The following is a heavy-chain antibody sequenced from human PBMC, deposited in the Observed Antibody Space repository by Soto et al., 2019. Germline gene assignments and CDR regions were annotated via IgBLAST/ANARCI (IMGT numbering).Heavy chain of an antibody. CDR3: AKEGGYCSGGSCYSSYYYYYMDV. CDR1: GFTFDDYA. D-gene: IGHD2-15*01. CDR2: ISWNSGSI. Sequence: EVQLVESGGGLVQPGRSLSLSCAASGFTFDDYAMHWVRQAPGKGLEWVSGISWNSGSIGYADSVKGRFTISRDNAKNSLYLQMNSLRAEDTALYYCAKEGGYCSGGSCYSSYYYYYMDVWGKGTTVTVSS. V-gene: IGHV3-9*01. J-gene: IGHJ6*03.